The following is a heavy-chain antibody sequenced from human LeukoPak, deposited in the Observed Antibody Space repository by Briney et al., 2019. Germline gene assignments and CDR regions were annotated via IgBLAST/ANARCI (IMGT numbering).Heavy chain of an antibody. D-gene: IGHD6-19*01. CDR3: AKSFIAVAGHFDY. CDR1: GLTFSSYA. Sequence: GGSLRLSCAASGLTFSSYAMSWVRQAPGKGLEWVSSISASGGSTYYADSVKGRFTISRDNSKNTLYLQMNSLRAEDTAVYYCAKSFIAVAGHFDYWGQGTLVTVSS. CDR2: ISASGGST. J-gene: IGHJ4*02. V-gene: IGHV3-23*01.